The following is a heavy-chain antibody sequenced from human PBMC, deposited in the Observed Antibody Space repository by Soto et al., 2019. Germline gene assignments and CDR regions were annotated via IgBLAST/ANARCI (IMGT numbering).Heavy chain of an antibody. J-gene: IGHJ6*02. Sequence: GGSLRLSCAASGFSFSTYSMNWVRQAPGKGLEWVSSISSRGDTYYADSVKGRFTISRDNAKNSVSLQMDSLRAEDAAVYYCAREETAWPLAYGLDVWGQGTTVTVSS. V-gene: IGHV3-21*01. D-gene: IGHD2-21*02. CDR1: GFSFSTYS. CDR3: AREETAWPLAYGLDV. CDR2: ISSRGDT.